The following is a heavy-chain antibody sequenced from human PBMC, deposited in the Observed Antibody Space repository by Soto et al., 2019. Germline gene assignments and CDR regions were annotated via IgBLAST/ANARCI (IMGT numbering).Heavy chain of an antibody. J-gene: IGHJ6*02. Sequence: ASVKVSCKASGGTFSSYAISWVRQAPRQGLEWMGGIIPIFGTANYAQKFQGRVTITADESTSTAYMELSSLRSEDTAVYYCARVDSGSYYVSYYYGMDVWGQGTTVTVSS. CDR1: GGTFSSYA. V-gene: IGHV1-69*13. CDR3: ARVDSGSYYVSYYYGMDV. CDR2: IIPIFGTA. D-gene: IGHD1-26*01.